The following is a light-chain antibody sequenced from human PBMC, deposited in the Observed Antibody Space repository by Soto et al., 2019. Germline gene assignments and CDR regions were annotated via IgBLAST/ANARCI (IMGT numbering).Light chain of an antibody. CDR3: QRYNTYPYT. J-gene: IGKJ2*01. V-gene: IGKV1-5*01. Sequence: DIQMTQSPSTLSASVGDRVTITCRASQTISSFLAWYQQKPGKAPKLLIYDASSLESGVPSRFSGSRSGTEFTLTISSLQPDDFATYYCQRYNTYPYTFGQGTKLEIK. CDR2: DAS. CDR1: QTISSF.